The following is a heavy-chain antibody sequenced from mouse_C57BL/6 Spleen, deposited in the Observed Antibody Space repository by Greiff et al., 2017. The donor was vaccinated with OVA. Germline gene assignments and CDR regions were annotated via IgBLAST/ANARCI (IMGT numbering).Heavy chain of an antibody. D-gene: IGHD2-4*01. CDR2: ISSGGSYT. CDR1: GFTFSSYG. CDR3: ARHGGSYYDYGHWYFDV. V-gene: IGHV5-6*01. Sequence: EVKLQESGGDLVKPGGSLKLSCAASGFTFSSYGMSWVRQTPDKRLEWVATISSGGSYTYYPDSVKGRFTISRDNAKNTLYLQMSSLKSEDTAMYYCARHGGSYYDYGHWYFDVWGTGTTVTVSS. J-gene: IGHJ1*03.